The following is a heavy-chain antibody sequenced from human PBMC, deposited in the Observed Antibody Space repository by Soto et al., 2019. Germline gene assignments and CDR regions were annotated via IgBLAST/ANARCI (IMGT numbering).Heavy chain of an antibody. V-gene: IGHV1-69*13. Sequence: SVKVSCKASGGTFSSYAISWVRQAPGQGLEWMGGIIPIFGTANYAQKFQGRVTITADESTSTAYMALSSLRSEDTAVYYCARGGMATIGYYYYGMDVWGPGTTVTGSS. CDR1: GGTFSSYA. J-gene: IGHJ6*02. CDR3: ARGGMATIGYYYYGMDV. D-gene: IGHD5-12*01. CDR2: IIPIFGTA.